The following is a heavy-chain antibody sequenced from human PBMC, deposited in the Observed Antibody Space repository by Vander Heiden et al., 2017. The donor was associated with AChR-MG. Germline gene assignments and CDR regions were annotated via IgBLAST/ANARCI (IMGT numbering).Heavy chain of an antibody. CDR3: TGFLQFSLSPCEP. CDR2: IRSEVYGGST. CDR1: GFTFGDYA. D-gene: IGHD3-3*01. J-gene: IGHJ5*02. V-gene: IGHV3-49*03. Sequence: EVQLVESGGGLVQPGRSLRLSCTASGFTFGDYAMTWFRQAPGKGLEWVGFIRSEVYGGSTEYAASVKGRFTIARDDSKNIAYLQMNSLKTEDTAVDDGTGFLQFSLSPCEPWVQGTLGTVSS.